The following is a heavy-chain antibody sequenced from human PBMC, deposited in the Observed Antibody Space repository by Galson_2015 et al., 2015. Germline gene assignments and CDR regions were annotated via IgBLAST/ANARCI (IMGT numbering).Heavy chain of an antibody. CDR1: GFTFSNYA. CDR2: ISSGSDNT. CDR3: ARDPSYCSSSSCYPLYGMDV. J-gene: IGHJ6*02. Sequence: SLRLSCAASGFTFSNYAMSWLRQAPGRGLEWVSSISSGSDNTYYTHSVRGRFTISRDNSKNTLYPQMNSLRAEDTAVYYCARDPSYCSSSSCYPLYGMDVWGQGTTVTVSS. D-gene: IGHD2-2*01. V-gene: IGHV3-23*01.